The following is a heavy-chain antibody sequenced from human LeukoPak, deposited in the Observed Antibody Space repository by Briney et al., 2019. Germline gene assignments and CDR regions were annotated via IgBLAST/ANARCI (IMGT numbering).Heavy chain of an antibody. D-gene: IGHD4-17*01. Sequence: PGGSLRLSCAVSGFTFSSYWMSWVRQAPGNGPEWVANIKEDESGKNYVDSVKGRFTISRDNAKNSLYLQMNSLRAEDMALYYCAKGRGLSYDYGVDYWGQGTLVTVSS. CDR1: GFTFSSYW. CDR3: AKGRGLSYDYGVDY. J-gene: IGHJ4*02. CDR2: IKEDESGK. V-gene: IGHV3-7*03.